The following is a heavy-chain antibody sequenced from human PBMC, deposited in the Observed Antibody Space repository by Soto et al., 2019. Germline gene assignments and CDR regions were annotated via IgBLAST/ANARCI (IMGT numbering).Heavy chain of an antibody. D-gene: IGHD2-15*01. Sequence: QVQLQQWGAGLLKPSETLSLTCAVYGGSFSGYYWSWIRQPPGKGLEWIGEINPSGSPNYIPSLKSRVTISVDTSKNQFSLKLSSVTAADTAVYYCASGGYCSGGDCFGNYYYMDVWGKGTTVTVSS. CDR3: ASGGYCSGGDCFGNYYYMDV. V-gene: IGHV4-34*01. J-gene: IGHJ6*03. CDR1: GGSFSGYY. CDR2: INPSGSP.